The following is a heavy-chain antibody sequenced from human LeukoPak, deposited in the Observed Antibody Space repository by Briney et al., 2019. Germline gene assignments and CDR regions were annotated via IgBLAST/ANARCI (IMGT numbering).Heavy chain of an antibody. CDR1: GGSISSYY. CDR2: IYYSGST. CDR3: ARVPPPAYDSSGYYLEY. Sequence: PSETLSLTCTVSGGSISSYYWSWIRQPPGKGLEWIGYIYYSGSTNYNPSLKSRVTISVDTSKNQFSLKLSSVTAADTAVYYCARVPPPAYDSSGYYLEYWGQGTLVTVSS. V-gene: IGHV4-59*01. J-gene: IGHJ4*02. D-gene: IGHD3-22*01.